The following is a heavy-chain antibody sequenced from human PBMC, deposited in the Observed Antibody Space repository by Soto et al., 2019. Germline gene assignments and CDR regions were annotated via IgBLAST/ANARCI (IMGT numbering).Heavy chain of an antibody. J-gene: IGHJ4*02. CDR1: GFTFSSYA. CDR2: ISGSGGST. Sequence: GGSLRLSCAASGFTFSSYAMSWVRQAPGKGLEWVSAISGSGGSTYYADSVKGRFTISRDNSKNTLYLQMNSLRAEDTAVYYCAKDQYFMITFGPYYYFDYWGQGTLVTVSS. V-gene: IGHV3-23*01. D-gene: IGHD3-16*01. CDR3: AKDQYFMITFGPYYYFDY.